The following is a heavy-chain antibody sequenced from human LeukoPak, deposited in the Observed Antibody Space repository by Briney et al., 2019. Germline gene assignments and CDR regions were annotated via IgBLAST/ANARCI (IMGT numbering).Heavy chain of an antibody. V-gene: IGHV3-66*01. D-gene: IGHD4-17*01. Sequence: PGGSLRLSCATSGFTVSNKYMTWVRQAPGKGLEWVSVIYDDGSTFYADSVRGRFTISRDNTKNTLYLQMNSLRAEDTAVYYCARASTTVPNLLDHWGRGTLVTVSS. CDR3: ARASTTVPNLLDH. CDR1: GFTVSNKY. CDR2: IYDDGST. J-gene: IGHJ4*02.